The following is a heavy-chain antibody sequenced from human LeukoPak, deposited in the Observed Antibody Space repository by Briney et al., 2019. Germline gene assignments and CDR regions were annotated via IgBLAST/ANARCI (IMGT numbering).Heavy chain of an antibody. J-gene: IGHJ4*02. Sequence: PSETLSLTCAVYGGSFSGYYWSWIRQPPGKGLEWMGEINHSGSTNYNPSLKSRVTISVDPSKNQFSLKLSSGTAADTAVYYCASGSTVGKHYYFDYWGQGTLVIVSS. CDR1: GGSFSGYY. CDR3: ASGSTVGKHYYFDY. V-gene: IGHV4-34*01. D-gene: IGHD4-17*01. CDR2: INHSGST.